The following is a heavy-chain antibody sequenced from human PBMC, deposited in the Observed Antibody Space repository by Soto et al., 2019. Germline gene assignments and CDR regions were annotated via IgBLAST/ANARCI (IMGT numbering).Heavy chain of an antibody. V-gene: IGHV5-51*01. D-gene: IGHD3-16*01. CDR2: INPADSDI. CDR1: GYIFTSNW. J-gene: IGHJ4*02. CDR3: ARHQRDDASRKIDC. Sequence: GESLKISGHGSGYIFTSNWIGWVRQMPGKGLEWMGIINPADSDIKYSPSFQGQVTISADKSIGTAYLQWSSLKASDTAMYYCARHQRDDASRKIDCWGQGTLVTVSS.